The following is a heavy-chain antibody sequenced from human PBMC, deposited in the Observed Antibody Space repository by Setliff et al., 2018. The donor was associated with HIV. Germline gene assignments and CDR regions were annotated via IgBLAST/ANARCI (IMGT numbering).Heavy chain of an antibody. Sequence: GGSLRLSCATSGFTFSYAWMSWVRQAPGKGLEWVGRVKSKTDGGATDYAAPVKGRFIISRDESQNTVYLQMNSLKTEDTAMYYCTTDRVTDFSHYYFDPWGQGTLVTVSS. J-gene: IGHJ4*02. CDR2: VKSKTDGGAT. V-gene: IGHV3-15*01. D-gene: IGHD2-21*02. CDR1: GFTFSYAW. CDR3: TTDRVTDFSHYYFDP.